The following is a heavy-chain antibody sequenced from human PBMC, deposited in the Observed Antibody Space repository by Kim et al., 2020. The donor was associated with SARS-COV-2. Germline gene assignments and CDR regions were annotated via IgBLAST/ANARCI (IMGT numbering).Heavy chain of an antibody. D-gene: IGHD2-21*01. V-gene: IGHV3-23*01. CDR1: GFTFTDHA. CDR2: ISGSGGTT. J-gene: IGHJ4*01. Sequence: GGSLRLSCAASGFTFTDHAMNWVRQAPGRGLEWFSGISGSGGTTYYADSVKGRSTISRDNSRNKLYLQIIGLRSEDKAKYYCTKSDCGGDGCFLINYWG. CDR3: TKSDCGGDGCFLINY.